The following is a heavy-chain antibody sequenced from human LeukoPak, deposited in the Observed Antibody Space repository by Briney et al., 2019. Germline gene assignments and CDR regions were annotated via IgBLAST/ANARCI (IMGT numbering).Heavy chain of an antibody. CDR2: IYYSGST. Sequence: PSETLCLTCTVSGGSISSYYWNWIRQPPGKGLEWIGYIYYSGSTSYNPSLKRRVTISVDTSKNQFSLKLSSVTAADTAVYYCASSPCISGWHCLDYWGQGTLVTVSS. V-gene: IGHV4-59*01. D-gene: IGHD6-19*01. CDR1: GGSISSYY. J-gene: IGHJ4*02. CDR3: ASSPCISGWHCLDY.